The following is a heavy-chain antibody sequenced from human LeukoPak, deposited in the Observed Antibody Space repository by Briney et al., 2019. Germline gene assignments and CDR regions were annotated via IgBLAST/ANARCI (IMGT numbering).Heavy chain of an antibody. CDR1: GFTFSIYW. CDR2: MNLDGSER. V-gene: IGHV3-7*01. CDR3: ARSGVLDYFDY. Sequence: PGGSLRLSCAASGFTFSIYWMSWVRQAPGKGLEWVANMNLDGSERYYVDSVKGRFTISRDNAKNSLYLQMNSLRAEDTAVYYCARSGVLDYFDYWGQGTLVTVSS. D-gene: IGHD3-10*01. J-gene: IGHJ4*02.